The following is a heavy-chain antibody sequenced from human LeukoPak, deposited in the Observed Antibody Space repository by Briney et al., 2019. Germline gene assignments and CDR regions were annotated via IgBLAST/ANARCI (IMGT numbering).Heavy chain of an antibody. Sequence: PGGSLRLSCAASGFTFSSYGMHWVRQAPGKGLEWVAVISYDGSNKYYADSVKGRFTISRDNAKNSLYLQMNSLRAEDTAVYYCARGGSGSANLYWGQGTLVTVSS. CDR3: ARGGSGSANLY. V-gene: IGHV3-30*03. CDR1: GFTFSSYG. J-gene: IGHJ4*02. D-gene: IGHD4/OR15-4a*01. CDR2: ISYDGSNK.